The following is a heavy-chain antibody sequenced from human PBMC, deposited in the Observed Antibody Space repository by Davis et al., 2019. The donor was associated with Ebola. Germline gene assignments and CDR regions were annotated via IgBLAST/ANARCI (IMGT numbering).Heavy chain of an antibody. CDR3: TTPGGQDSGYDVFDI. CDR1: GYIFTNYF. D-gene: IGHD5-12*01. Sequence: ASVKVSCKASGYIFTNYFIHWVRQAPGQGLEWMGMINPNDGRTIYAQKFQGRVTVTRDTSPTTVYMDLSSPRSEDTALYYCTTPGGQDSGYDVFDIWGQGTMVTVSS. J-gene: IGHJ3*02. V-gene: IGHV1-46*03. CDR2: INPNDGRT.